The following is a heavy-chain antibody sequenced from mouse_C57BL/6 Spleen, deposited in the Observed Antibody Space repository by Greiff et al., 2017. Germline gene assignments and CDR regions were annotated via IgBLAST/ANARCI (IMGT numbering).Heavy chain of an antibody. Sequence: VKLVESGAELARPGASVKLSCKASGYTFTSYGISWVKQRTGQGLEWIGEIYPRSGNTYYNEKFKGKATLTADKSSSTAYMELRSLTSEDSAVYFCARHYDGYYDRYFDVWGTGTTVTVSS. CDR3: ARHYDGYYDRYFDV. CDR1: GYTFTSYG. J-gene: IGHJ1*03. V-gene: IGHV1-81*01. D-gene: IGHD2-3*01. CDR2: IYPRSGNT.